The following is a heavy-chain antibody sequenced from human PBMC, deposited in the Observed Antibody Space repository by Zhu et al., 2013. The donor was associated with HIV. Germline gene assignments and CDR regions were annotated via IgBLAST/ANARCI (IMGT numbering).Heavy chain of an antibody. CDR2: IIPIFGAT. D-gene: IGHD3-10*01. CDR1: GGTFISSA. Sequence: QVQLVQSGAEVKKPGSSVKISCKASGGTFISSAITWVRQAPGQGLEWMGGIIPIFGATTYAQKFQGRVTITADESTTTAYMELSSLRPEDTAVFYCAGDSGSGSLFIPRDTTFHYWGPGNPWSPSPQ. J-gene: IGHJ4*03. V-gene: IGHV1-69*01. CDR3: AGDSGSGSLFIPRDTTFHY.